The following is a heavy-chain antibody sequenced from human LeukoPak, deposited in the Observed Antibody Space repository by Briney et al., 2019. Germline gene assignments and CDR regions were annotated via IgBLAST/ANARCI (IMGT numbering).Heavy chain of an antibody. J-gene: IGHJ5*02. V-gene: IGHV4-59*01. CDR1: GGSISSYY. CDR2: IYYSGSA. D-gene: IGHD3-10*01. CDR3: ARGFGDWGLSWFDP. Sequence: SETLSLTCTVSGGSISSYYWSWIRQPPGKGLEWIGYIYYSGSAKYNPSLKSRVTISVDASKNQFSLKLTSVTAADTAVYYCARGFGDWGLSWFDPWGQGTLVTVSS.